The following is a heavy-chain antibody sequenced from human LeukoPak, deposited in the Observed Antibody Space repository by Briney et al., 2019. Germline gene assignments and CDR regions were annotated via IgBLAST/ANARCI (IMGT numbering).Heavy chain of an antibody. D-gene: IGHD3-3*01. CDR2: IKEDGSAK. Sequence: GGSLRLSCAASGFTFSTYWMSWVRQVPGKGLEWVANIKEDGSAKYYVDSVKGRFTISRDNAKKSLYLQMDSLRAEDSAVYYCASGYLDDFWSGHFWGQGTQVTVSS. J-gene: IGHJ4*02. CDR3: ASGYLDDFWSGHF. V-gene: IGHV3-7*01. CDR1: GFTFSTYW.